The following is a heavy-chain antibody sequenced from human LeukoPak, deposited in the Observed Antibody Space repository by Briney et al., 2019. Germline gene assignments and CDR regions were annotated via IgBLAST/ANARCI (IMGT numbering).Heavy chain of an antibody. CDR1: GYSISSGYY. Sequence: SETLSLTCTVSGYSISSGYYWGWLRQPPGKGLEWIGYIYYSGSTNYNPSLKSRVTISVDTSKNQFSLKLSSVTAADTAVYYCARETPYYGSGSYYTPFDYWGQGTLVTVSS. CDR3: ARETPYYGSGSYYTPFDY. D-gene: IGHD3-10*01. J-gene: IGHJ4*02. CDR2: IYYSGST. V-gene: IGHV4-38-2*02.